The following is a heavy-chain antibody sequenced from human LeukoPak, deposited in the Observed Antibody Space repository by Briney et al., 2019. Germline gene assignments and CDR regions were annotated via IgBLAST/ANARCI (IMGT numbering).Heavy chain of an antibody. CDR1: GYTFTSYG. CDR2: ISAYNGNT. Sequence: ASVKVSCKASGYTFTSYGISWVRQAPGQGLEWMGWISAYNGNTNYAQKLQGRVTMTRDMPISTAYMELRRLRSDDTAVYNCARGRLSAGWEIRPKFDYWGQGTLVTVSS. CDR3: ARGRLSAGWEIRPKFDY. J-gene: IGHJ4*02. V-gene: IGHV1-18*01. D-gene: IGHD1-26*01.